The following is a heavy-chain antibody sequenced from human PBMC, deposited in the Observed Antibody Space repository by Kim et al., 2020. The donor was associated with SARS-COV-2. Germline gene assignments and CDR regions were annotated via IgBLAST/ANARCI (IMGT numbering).Heavy chain of an antibody. D-gene: IGHD6-19*01. CDR2: IYYSGST. CDR1: GGSISSYY. CDR3: ARHGPDSSGSYFQY. J-gene: IGHJ4*02. V-gene: IGHV4-59*08. Sequence: SETLSLTCIVSGGSISSYYWSWIRQPPGKGLEWIGYIYYSGSTNHNPSLTSRVTLSVDTSKNQFSLKLSSVTAADTAVYYCARHGPDSSGSYFQYWGQGT.